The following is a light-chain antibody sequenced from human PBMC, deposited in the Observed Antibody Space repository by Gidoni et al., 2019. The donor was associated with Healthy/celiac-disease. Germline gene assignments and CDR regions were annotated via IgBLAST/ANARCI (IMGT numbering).Light chain of an antibody. V-gene: IGLV2-14*03. CDR2: DVS. CDR3: SSYTSSSTS. J-gene: IGLJ2*01. CDR1: SSDVGGYNY. Sequence: HSSLTQPASVSGSPLQSITISCTGTSSDVGGYNYVSWYQQHPGKAPKLMIYDVSNRPSGVSNRFSGSKSGNTASLTISGLQAEDEADYYCSSYTSSSTSFGGGTKLTVL.